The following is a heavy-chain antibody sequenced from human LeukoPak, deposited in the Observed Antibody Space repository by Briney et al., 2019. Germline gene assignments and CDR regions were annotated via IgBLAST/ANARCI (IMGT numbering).Heavy chain of an antibody. CDR3: ARAIVRGFRDPGYFDY. D-gene: IGHD3-10*01. Sequence: PSQTLSLTCTVSGGSISSGSYYWSWIRQPAGKGLEWIGRIYTSGSTNYNPSLKSRVTISVDTSKNQFSLKLGSVTAADTAVYYCARAIVRGFRDPGYFDYWGQGTLVTVSS. V-gene: IGHV4-61*02. J-gene: IGHJ4*02. CDR1: GGSISSGSYY. CDR2: IYTSGST.